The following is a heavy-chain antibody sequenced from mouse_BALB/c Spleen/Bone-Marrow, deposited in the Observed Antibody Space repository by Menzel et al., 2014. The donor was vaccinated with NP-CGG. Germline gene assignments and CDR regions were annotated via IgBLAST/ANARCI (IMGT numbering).Heavy chain of an antibody. J-gene: IGHJ2*01. CDR1: GFTFSSYG. CDR3: ARDGLDY. CDR2: ISSGGSYT. V-gene: IGHV5-6*01. D-gene: IGHD3-1*01. Sequence: EVMLVESGGDLVKPGGSLKLSCAASGFTFSSYGMSWVRQTPDKRLEWVATISSGGSYTYYPDSVKGRFTISRDNAKNTLYLQMSSLKPEDTAMYYCARDGLDYWGQGTTLTVSS.